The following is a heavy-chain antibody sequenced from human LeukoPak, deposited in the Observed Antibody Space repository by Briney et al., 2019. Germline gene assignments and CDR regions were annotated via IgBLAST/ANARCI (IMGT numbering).Heavy chain of an antibody. CDR3: ARHSGSSPHYFDY. CDR1: CGSISSRNYY. CDR2: IYYSGGT. D-gene: IGHD1-26*01. J-gene: IGHJ4*02. Sequence: SETLSLTCSVSCGSISSRNYYWGWIRQPPGKKLEWIGSIYYSGGTYYNPSLTSRVTISVDTSKNQFSLKLSSVTAADTAVYYCARHSGSSPHYFDYWGQGTLVTVSS. V-gene: IGHV4-39*01.